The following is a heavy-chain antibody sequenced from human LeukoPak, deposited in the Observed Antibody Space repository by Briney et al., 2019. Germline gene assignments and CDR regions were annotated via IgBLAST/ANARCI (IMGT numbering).Heavy chain of an antibody. J-gene: IGHJ4*02. V-gene: IGHV4-59*12. CDR3: ARDGSL. Sequence: ASETLSLTCTVSGGSISSYYWSWIRQPPGKGLEWIGYIYYSGSTNYNPSLKSRVTISVDTSKNQFSLKLSSVTAADTAVYYCARDGSLWGQGTLVTVSS. CDR2: IYYSGST. D-gene: IGHD3-10*01. CDR1: GGSISSYY.